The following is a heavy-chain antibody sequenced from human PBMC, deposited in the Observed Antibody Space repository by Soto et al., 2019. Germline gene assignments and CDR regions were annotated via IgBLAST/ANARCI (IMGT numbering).Heavy chain of an antibody. CDR2: INHSGST. J-gene: IGHJ5*02. Sequence: PSETLSLTCAVYGGSFSGYYWSWIRQPPGKGLEWIGEINHSGSTNYNPSLKSRVTISVDTSKNQFSLKLSSVTAADTAVYYCARTLLEGLDWFDPWGQGTLVTVS. CDR1: GGSFSGYY. D-gene: IGHD1-1*01. V-gene: IGHV4-34*01. CDR3: ARTLLEGLDWFDP.